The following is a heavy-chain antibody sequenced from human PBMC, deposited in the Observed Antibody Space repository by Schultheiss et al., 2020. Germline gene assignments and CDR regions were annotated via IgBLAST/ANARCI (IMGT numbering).Heavy chain of an antibody. D-gene: IGHD2-2*02. J-gene: IGHJ6*02. Sequence: WGSLRLSCAASGFTVRSNYMSWVRQAPGKGLEWVAVIYSGGSTYYADSVKGRFTISRDNSKNTLYLQMNSLRAEDTAVYYCARAPPQTYCSSTSCYTFYYYYGMDVWGQGTTVTVSS. V-gene: IGHV3-53*01. CDR3: ARAPPQTYCSSTSCYTFYYYYGMDV. CDR2: IYSGGST. CDR1: GFTVRSNY.